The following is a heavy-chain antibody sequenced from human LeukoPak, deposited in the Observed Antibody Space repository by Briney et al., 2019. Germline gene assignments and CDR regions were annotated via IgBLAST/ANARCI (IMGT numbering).Heavy chain of an antibody. Sequence: SETLSLTCTVSGGSISSSSYCWGWLRQPPGKGLEWIGSIYYSGSTYYNPSLKSRVTISVDTSKNQFSLKLSSVTAADTAVYYCARDASTYYDFWSGGHPYNWFDPWGQGTLVTVSS. V-gene: IGHV4-39*07. J-gene: IGHJ5*02. CDR3: ARDASTYYDFWSGGHPYNWFDP. D-gene: IGHD3-3*01. CDR2: IYYSGST. CDR1: GGSISSSSYC.